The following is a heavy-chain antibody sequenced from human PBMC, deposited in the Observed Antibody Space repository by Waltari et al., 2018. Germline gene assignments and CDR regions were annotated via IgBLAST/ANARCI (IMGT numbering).Heavy chain of an antibody. CDR2: IYHSGST. CDR3: ARRGYGGNNLDY. D-gene: IGHD2-15*01. J-gene: IGHJ4*02. CDR1: GGSISSYY. V-gene: IGHV4-59*08. Sequence: QVQLQESGPGLVKPSETLSLTCTVSGGSISSYYWSWIRQPPGKGLEWIGSIYHSGSTYYNPSLKSRVTISVDTSKNQFSLKLSSVTAADTAVYYCARRGYGGNNLDYWGQGTLVTVSS.